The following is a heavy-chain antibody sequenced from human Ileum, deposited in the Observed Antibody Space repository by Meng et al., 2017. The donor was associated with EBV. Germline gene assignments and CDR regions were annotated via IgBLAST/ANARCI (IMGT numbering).Heavy chain of an antibody. CDR2: IYYSGRT. CDR3: ARPIAAAGWFDP. D-gene: IGHD6-13*01. CDR1: GGPINSSSYY. V-gene: IGHV4-39*01. Sequence: HLQERGPGLGMPSATLSHTCTVSGGPINSSSYYWGWIRQPPGKGLEWIGSIYYSGRTYYNPSLKSRVTISVDTSKNQFSLKLSSVTAADTAVYYCARPIAAAGWFDPWGQGTLVTVSS. J-gene: IGHJ5*02.